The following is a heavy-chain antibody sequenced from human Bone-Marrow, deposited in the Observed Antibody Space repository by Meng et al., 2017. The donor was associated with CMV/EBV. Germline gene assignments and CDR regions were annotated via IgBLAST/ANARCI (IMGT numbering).Heavy chain of an antibody. CDR1: GFTFSTHG. CDR3: AKDLGVGWVSVTPDY. D-gene: IGHD3-16*01. Sequence: GESLKISCAVFGFTFSTHGMYWVRQAPGKGLDWVAFIRYEGTTTYYADSVKGRFTISRDNSNNTLYLQMNRLQPEDTAVYYCAKDLGVGWVSVTPDYWGQGSLVTVSS. V-gene: IGHV3-30*02. CDR2: IRYEGTTT. J-gene: IGHJ4*02.